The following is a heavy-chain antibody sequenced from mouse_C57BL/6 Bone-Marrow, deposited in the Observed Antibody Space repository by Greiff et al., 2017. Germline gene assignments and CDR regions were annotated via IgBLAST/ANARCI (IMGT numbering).Heavy chain of an antibody. CDR1: GYSITSGYY. D-gene: IGHD2-12*01. J-gene: IGHJ2*01. CDR2: ISYDGSN. V-gene: IGHV3-6*01. Sequence: EVQLQQSGPGLVKPSQSLSLTCSVTGYSITSGYYWNWIRQFPGNKLEWMGYISYDGSNNYNPSLKNRISITRDTSKNQFFLKLNSVTTEDTATYYCASHYYKYYFDYWGQGTTLTVSS. CDR3: ASHYYKYYFDY.